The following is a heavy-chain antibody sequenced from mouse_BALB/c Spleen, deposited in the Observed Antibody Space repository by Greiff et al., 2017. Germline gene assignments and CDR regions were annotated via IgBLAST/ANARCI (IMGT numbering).Heavy chain of an antibody. V-gene: IGHV1-9*01. J-gene: IGHJ4*01. D-gene: IGHD2-4*01. CDR3: ASGGDYDGTEDAMDY. CDR1: GYTFSSYW. CDR2: ILPGSGST. Sequence: QVQLQQSGAELMKPGASVKISCKATGYTFSSYWIEWVKQRPGHGLEWIGEILPGSGSTNYNEKFKGKATFTADTSSNTAYMQLSSLTSEDSAVYYCASGGDYDGTEDAMDYWGQGTSVTVSS.